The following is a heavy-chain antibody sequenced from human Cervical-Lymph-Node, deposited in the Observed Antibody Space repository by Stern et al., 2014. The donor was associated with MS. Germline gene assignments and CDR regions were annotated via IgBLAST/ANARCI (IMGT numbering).Heavy chain of an antibody. CDR3: ARKSTAKN. J-gene: IGHJ4*02. CDR1: GFTFSHYW. V-gene: IGHV3-7*01. Sequence: EVQLLESGGGLVQPGGSLRLSCAASGFTFSHYWMTWVRQAPGKGLEWVASINKDGSEKYYADSLKGRFTISRDNAKNSLYLQMTSLRADDTAFYYCARKSTAKNWGQGTLVTVSS. CDR2: INKDGSEK. D-gene: IGHD4-17*01.